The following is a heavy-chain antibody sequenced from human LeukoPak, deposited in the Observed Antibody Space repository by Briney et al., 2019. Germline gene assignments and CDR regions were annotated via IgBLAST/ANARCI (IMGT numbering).Heavy chain of an antibody. Sequence: GRSLRLSCATSGFTFSTYGIHWVRQAPGKGLEWVAAIWPDGSFKYYADSVKGRFTISRDNSKNTVYLQMNTLRDEDTAVYYCARAVGPFDYWGQGTLVTVSS. J-gene: IGHJ4*02. CDR2: IWPDGSFK. V-gene: IGHV3-33*01. D-gene: IGHD3-16*01. CDR3: ARAVGPFDY. CDR1: GFTFSTYG.